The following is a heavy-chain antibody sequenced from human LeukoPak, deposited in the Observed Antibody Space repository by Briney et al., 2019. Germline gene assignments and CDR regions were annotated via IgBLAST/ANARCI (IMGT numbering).Heavy chain of an antibody. CDR1: GYTLTELS. J-gene: IGHJ4*02. V-gene: IGHV1-24*01. D-gene: IGHD3-10*01. CDR3: ATLPITMVRGVMNY. CDR2: FGPEDGET. Sequence: ASVKVSCKVSGYTLTELSMHWVRRAPGKGLEWMGGFGPEDGETIYAQKFQGRVTMTEDTSTDTAYMELSSLRSEDTAVYYCATLPITMVRGVMNYWGQGTLVTVSS.